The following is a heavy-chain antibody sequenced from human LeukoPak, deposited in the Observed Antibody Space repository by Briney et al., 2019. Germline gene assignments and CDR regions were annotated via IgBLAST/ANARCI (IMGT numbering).Heavy chain of an antibody. V-gene: IGHV4-34*01. J-gene: IGHJ2*01. D-gene: IGHD1-26*01. CDR3: ARAGGSNFWYFDL. CDR1: GGSFSGYY. CDR2: LNHSGST. Sequence: SETLSLTCAVYGGSFSGYYWSWIRQPPGKGLKWIGELNHSGSTNYNPSLKSRVTISVDTSKNQFSLKLSSVTAADTAVYYCARAGGSNFWYFDLWGRGTLVTVSS.